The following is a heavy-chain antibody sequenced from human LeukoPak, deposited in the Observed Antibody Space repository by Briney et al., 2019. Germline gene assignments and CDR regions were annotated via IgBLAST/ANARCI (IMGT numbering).Heavy chain of an antibody. Sequence: SGPALVKPTQTLTLTFTFSGFSLSTPEMCVTWIRQPPGKALEWLARIDWDDDKFYSPSLRTRLTISKDTPKNQLVLRMTNMDPVDTGTYYCARMTPDSPSFDYWGQGALITVSS. CDR3: ARMTPDSPSFDY. J-gene: IGHJ4*02. CDR1: GFSLSTPEMC. CDR2: IDWDDDK. D-gene: IGHD2-15*01. V-gene: IGHV2-70*17.